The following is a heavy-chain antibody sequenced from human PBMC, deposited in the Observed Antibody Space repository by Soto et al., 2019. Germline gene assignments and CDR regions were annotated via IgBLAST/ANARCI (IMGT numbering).Heavy chain of an antibody. Sequence: QVQLQQWGGGLSKPSETLSLTCAVYGGSFSGYYWSWIRQPPGKGLEWIGEINHSGSTNYNPSLKSRVTISVHTSKNQFSLKLSSVTAADTAVYYCASVVGSSGDYFDYWGQGTLVTVSS. J-gene: IGHJ4*02. CDR2: INHSGST. V-gene: IGHV4-34*01. CDR1: GGSFSGYY. CDR3: ASVVGSSGDYFDY. D-gene: IGHD3-10*01.